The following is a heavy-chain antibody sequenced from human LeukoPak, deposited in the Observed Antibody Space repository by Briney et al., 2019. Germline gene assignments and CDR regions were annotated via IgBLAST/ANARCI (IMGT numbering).Heavy chain of an antibody. CDR3: ARGRYVTTRGGAAAGFLDY. Sequence: PSETLSLTCTVSGGSISSYYWSWIRQPAGKGLEWIGRIDTSGNTNYKPSLKSRVTMSVDTSKNQFSLRLSSVTAADTAVYYCARGRYVTTRGGAAAGFLDYWGQGTLVTVST. V-gene: IGHV4-4*07. CDR1: GGSISSYY. CDR2: IDTSGNT. J-gene: IGHJ4*02. D-gene: IGHD6-13*01.